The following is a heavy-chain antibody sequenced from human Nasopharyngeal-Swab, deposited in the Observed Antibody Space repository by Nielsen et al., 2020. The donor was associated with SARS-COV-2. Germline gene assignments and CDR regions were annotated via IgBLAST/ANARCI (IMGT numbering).Heavy chain of an antibody. CDR3: ARHNDNGWFDP. J-gene: IGHJ5*02. V-gene: IGHV4-59*08. D-gene: IGHD3-16*01. Sequence: SETLSLTCTVSGASLNNYYWSWIRQPPGQGLEWIGYIYYSGSTNYNPSLKSRVTISVDTSKNQFSLKLTSVTAADTAVYYCARHNDNGWFDPWGQGTLVTVSS. CDR1: GASLNNYY. CDR2: IYYSGST.